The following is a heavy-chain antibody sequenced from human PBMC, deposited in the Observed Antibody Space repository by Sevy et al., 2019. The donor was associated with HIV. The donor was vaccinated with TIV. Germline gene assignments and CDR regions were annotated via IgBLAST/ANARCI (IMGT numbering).Heavy chain of an antibody. V-gene: IGHV3-30*03. CDR2: ISYDGSNK. D-gene: IGHD5-18*01. CDR3: ASFGYSYGSVDYYYGMDV. Sequence: GGSLRLSCAASGFTFSSYGMHWIRQAPGKGLEWVAVISYDGSNKYYADSVKGRFTISRDNSKNTLYLQMNSLRAEDTAVYYCASFGYSYGSVDYYYGMDVSGQRTPVTVSS. CDR1: GFTFSSYG. J-gene: IGHJ6*02.